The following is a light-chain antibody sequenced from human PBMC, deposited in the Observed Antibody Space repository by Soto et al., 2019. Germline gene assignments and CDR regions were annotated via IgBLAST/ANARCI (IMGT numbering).Light chain of an antibody. CDR3: QNYENYRWT. J-gene: IGKJ1*01. CDR2: AAS. V-gene: IGKV1-27*01. Sequence: DIQMTQSPSSLSASAGDRVTITCRASQGISNYLAWYQQKPGRVPKLLIYAASTLQSGVPSRFSGSGSGRDFTLTITGLQPDDFATYFCQNYENYRWTFGQGTKVDI. CDR1: QGISNY.